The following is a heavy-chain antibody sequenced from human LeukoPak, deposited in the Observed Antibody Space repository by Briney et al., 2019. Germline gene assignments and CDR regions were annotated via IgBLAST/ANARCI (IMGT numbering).Heavy chain of an antibody. CDR2: ISYDGSNK. Sequence: GRPLRLSCAASGFTFSSYGMHWVRQAPGKGLEWVAVISYDGSNKYYADSVKGRFTISRDNSKNTLYLQMNSLRAEDTPVYYCAILVVVAPAHTLCYWGQGNLVPVSS. CDR3: AILVVVAPAHTLCY. CDR1: GFTFSSYG. J-gene: IGHJ4*02. D-gene: IGHD2-15*01. V-gene: IGHV3-30*03.